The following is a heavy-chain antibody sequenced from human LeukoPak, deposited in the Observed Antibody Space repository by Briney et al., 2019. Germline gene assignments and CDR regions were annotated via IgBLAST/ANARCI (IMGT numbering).Heavy chain of an antibody. V-gene: IGHV1-69*01. J-gene: IGHJ3*02. D-gene: IGHD4-17*01. CDR2: IIPIFGTA. CDR3: ARAFALNDYGDYVGAFDI. CDR1: GGTFSSYA. Sequence: RRASVNVSCKASGGTFSSYAISWVRQAPGQGLEWMGGIIPIFGTANYAQKFQGRVTITADESTSTAYMELSSLRSEDTAVYYCARAFALNDYGDYVGAFDIWGQGTMVTVSS.